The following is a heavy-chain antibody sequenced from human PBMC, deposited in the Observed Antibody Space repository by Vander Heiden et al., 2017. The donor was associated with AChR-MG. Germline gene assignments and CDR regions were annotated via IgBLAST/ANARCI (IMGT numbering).Heavy chain of an antibody. CDR3: ARAPEDSSGYYYFDY. J-gene: IGHJ4*02. CDR2: ISSSSSYI. D-gene: IGHD3-22*01. V-gene: IGHV3-21*01. Sequence: EVQLVESGGGLVKPGGSLRLSCAASGFTFSSYSMNWGRQAPGKGLEWVSSISSSSSYIYYADSVKGRFTISRDNAKNSLYLQMNSLRAEDTAVYYCARAPEDSSGYYYFDYWGQGTLVTVSS. CDR1: GFTFSSYS.